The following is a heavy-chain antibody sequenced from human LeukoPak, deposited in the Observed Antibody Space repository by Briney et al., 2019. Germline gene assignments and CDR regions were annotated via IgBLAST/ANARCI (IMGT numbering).Heavy chain of an antibody. CDR3: TRRNAMDV. Sequence: GGSLRLSCAASGFTFSNYWMTWVRQAPGKGLEWVANINRDGSERYYVDSVKGRFTISRDDAKSSLYLQMNSLRAEDTAVYYCTRRNAMDVWGQGTTVIVFS. J-gene: IGHJ6*02. V-gene: IGHV3-7*03. CDR2: INRDGSER. CDR1: GFTFSNYW.